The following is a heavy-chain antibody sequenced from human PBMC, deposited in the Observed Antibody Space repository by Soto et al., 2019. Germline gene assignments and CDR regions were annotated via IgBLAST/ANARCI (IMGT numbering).Heavy chain of an antibody. V-gene: IGHV4-4*02. CDR1: GGSFTSNNC. CDR3: ASRDPGTSVDY. Sequence: QVKLQESGPGLVKPSGTLSLTCAVSGGSFTSNNCWTWVRQPPGQGLEWIGEIYRTGSTNYNPSLKSRVTISLDKSENQFSLKVTSLTAADTAVYYCASRDPGTSVDYWGQGTLVTVSS. J-gene: IGHJ4*02. D-gene: IGHD1-7*01. CDR2: IYRTGST.